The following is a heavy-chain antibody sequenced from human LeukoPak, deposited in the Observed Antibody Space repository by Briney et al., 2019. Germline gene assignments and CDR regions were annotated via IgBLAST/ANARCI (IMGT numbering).Heavy chain of an antibody. D-gene: IGHD3-9*01. CDR1: GFTFDDCT. V-gene: IGHV3-74*01. J-gene: IGHJ6*03. Sequence: GGSLRLSCAASGFTFDDCTMHWVRQAPGKGLVWVSRINSDGSSTSYADSVKGRFTISRDNAKNTLYLQMNSLRAEDTAVYYCARDGVLRNFDWLFFYYIDVWGKGTTVTVSS. CDR3: ARDGVLRNFDWLFFYYIDV. CDR2: INSDGSST.